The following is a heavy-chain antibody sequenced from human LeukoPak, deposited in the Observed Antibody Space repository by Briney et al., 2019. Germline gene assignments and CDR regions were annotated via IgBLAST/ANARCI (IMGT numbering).Heavy chain of an antibody. CDR1: GGSISANNFY. D-gene: IGHD3-16*01. CDR3: ATHQGGSSWLDP. V-gene: IGHV4-39*01. Sequence: PSETLSLTCTVSGGSISANNFYWDWVRQPPGKGLEWLGNIYFSGTTYYHPSLKSRFTMSIHTSKNQFSLKLSSVTATDTAVYYCATHQGGSSWLDPWGQGTLVTVSS. CDR2: IYFSGTT. J-gene: IGHJ5*02.